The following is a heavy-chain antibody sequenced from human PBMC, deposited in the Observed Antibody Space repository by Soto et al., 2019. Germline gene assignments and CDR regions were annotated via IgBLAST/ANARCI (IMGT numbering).Heavy chain of an antibody. CDR2: ISGSGGST. V-gene: IGHV3-23*01. J-gene: IGHJ4*02. CDR3: AKGRYGDYLFDY. Sequence: GGSLRLSCAASGFTFSGYAMSWVRQAPGKGLEWVSAISGSGGSTYYADSVKGRFTISRDNSKNTLYLQMNSLRAEDTAVYYCAKGRYGDYLFDYWGQGTLVTVSS. D-gene: IGHD4-17*01. CDR1: GFTFSGYA.